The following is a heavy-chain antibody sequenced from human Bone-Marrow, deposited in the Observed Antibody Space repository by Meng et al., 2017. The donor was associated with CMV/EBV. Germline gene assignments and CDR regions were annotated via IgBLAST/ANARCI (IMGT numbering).Heavy chain of an antibody. CDR1: GGSISTTSYY. D-gene: IGHD3-3*01. J-gene: IGHJ4*02. CDR2: IYYSGST. V-gene: IGHV4-39*07. CDR3: ARVYRYYDFWSGYYFDY. Sequence: GSLRLSCTVSGGSISTTSYYWGWIRQPPGKGLEWIGSIYYSGSTYYNPSLKSRVTISVDTSKNQFSLKLSSVTAADTAVYYCARVYRYYDFWSGYYFDYWGQGTLVTVSS.